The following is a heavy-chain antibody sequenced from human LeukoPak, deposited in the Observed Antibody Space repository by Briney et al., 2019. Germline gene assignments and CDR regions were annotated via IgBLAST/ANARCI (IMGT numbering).Heavy chain of an antibody. J-gene: IGHJ4*02. V-gene: IGHV5-51*01. CDR2: IYSDESNI. Sequence: AGESLKISCKGSGYSFPTYWIAWVRQMPGKGLEWMGIIYSDESNIRYSPSFQGQVTISADKSISTAYLQWSSLKASDTAMYYCARPPSRGYSSSFEYWGQGTLVTVSS. CDR1: GYSFPTYW. CDR3: ARPPSRGYSSSFEY. D-gene: IGHD2-2*03.